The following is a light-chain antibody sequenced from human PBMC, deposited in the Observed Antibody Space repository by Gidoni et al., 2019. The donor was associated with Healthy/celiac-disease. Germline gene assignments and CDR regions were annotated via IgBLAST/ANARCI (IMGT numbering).Light chain of an antibody. J-gene: IGLJ1*01. CDR3: SSYTSSSTFV. Sequence: QSALTQPAPVSGSPGQSITISCTGTSSDVGGYNYVSWYQQHPGKAPKFMIYDVTKRPSGVSNRFSASKSGNTASLTISGLQAEDEADYYCSSYTSSSTFVFGSGTKVTVL. CDR1: SSDVGGYNY. V-gene: IGLV2-14*01. CDR2: DVT.